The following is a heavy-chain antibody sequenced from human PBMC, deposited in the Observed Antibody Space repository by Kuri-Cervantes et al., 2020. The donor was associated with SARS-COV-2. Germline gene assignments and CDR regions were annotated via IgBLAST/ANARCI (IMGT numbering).Heavy chain of an antibody. CDR3: AREMGRFWSNYYPTYFDY. CDR1: GFTFNSYS. CDR2: ISTSISYI. J-gene: IGHJ4*02. V-gene: IGHV3-21*01. Sequence: GESLNISCPSSGFTFNSYSMNWVRQAPGKGLEGVSSISTSISYIYYADSVKARFTISRDTAKNSLYLQMHSLRAEDTAVYYCAREMGRFWSNYYPTYFDYWGQGTLVTVSS. D-gene: IGHD3-3*01.